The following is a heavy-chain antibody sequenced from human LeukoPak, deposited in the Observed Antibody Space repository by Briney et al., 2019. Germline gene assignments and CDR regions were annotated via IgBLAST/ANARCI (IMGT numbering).Heavy chain of an antibody. V-gene: IGHV3-21*01. CDR1: GFTFSSYS. J-gene: IGHJ4*02. D-gene: IGHD6-19*01. Sequence: GGSLRLSCAGSGFTFSSYSMNWVRQAPGKGLEWVSSISSSSSYIYYADSVKGRFTISRDNAKNSLYLQMNSLRAEDTAVYYCARDPLQQWLVRGFFDYWGQGTLVTVSS. CDR2: ISSSSSYI. CDR3: ARDPLQQWLVRGFFDY.